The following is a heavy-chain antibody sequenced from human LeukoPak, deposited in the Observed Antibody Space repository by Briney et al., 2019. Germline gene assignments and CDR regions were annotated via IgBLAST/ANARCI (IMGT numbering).Heavy chain of an antibody. D-gene: IGHD6-19*01. CDR2: ISAYNGNT. J-gene: IGHJ3*02. Sequence: ASVKVSCKASGYTFTSYGISWVRQAPGQGLEWMGWISAYNGNTNYAQKLQGRVTMTTDTSTSTAYMELRSLRSDDTALYYCAKDNRAVAGPAGAFDIWGQGTRVTVSS. V-gene: IGHV1-18*01. CDR3: AKDNRAVAGPAGAFDI. CDR1: GYTFTSYG.